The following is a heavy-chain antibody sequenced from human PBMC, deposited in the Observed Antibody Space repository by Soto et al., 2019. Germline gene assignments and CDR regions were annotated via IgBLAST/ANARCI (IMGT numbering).Heavy chain of an antibody. D-gene: IGHD2-15*01. CDR3: ATRHLPYCSGGTCKPFDF. CDR2: ISVRGDST. J-gene: IGHJ4*02. V-gene: IGHV3-23*01. Sequence: GGSLRLSCAASGFTFTTYAMSRVRQAPGKGLEWVSTISVRGDSTYYADSVKGRFAVSRDNSKNTIYLQMNSLRAEDTAIYYCATRHLPYCSGGTCKPFDFRGQGTQVTVSS. CDR1: GFTFTTYA.